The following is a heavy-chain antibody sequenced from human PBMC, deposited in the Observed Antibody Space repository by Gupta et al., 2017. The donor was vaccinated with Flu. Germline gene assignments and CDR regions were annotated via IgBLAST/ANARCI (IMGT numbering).Heavy chain of an antibody. V-gene: IGHV4-59*01. CDR2: IYYSGST. J-gene: IGHJ4*02. CDR1: GGSISSYY. Sequence: QVQLQESGPGLVKPSETLSLTCTVSGGSISSYYWSWIRQPPGKGLEWIGYIYYSGSTNYNPSLKSRVTISVDTSKNQFSLKLSSVTAADTAVYYCASSDYGDYVLDYWGQGTLVTVSS. CDR3: ASSDYGDYVLDY. D-gene: IGHD4-17*01.